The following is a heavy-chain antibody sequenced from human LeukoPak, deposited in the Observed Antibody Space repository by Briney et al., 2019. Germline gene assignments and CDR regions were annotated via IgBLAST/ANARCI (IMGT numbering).Heavy chain of an antibody. CDR3: ARVQRVKFPLKYYFDY. CDR1: GFTFSSYG. J-gene: IGHJ4*02. V-gene: IGHV3-33*01. Sequence: GGSLRLSCAASGFTFSSYGMHWVRQAPGKGLEWVAVIWYDGSNKYYADSVKGRFTISRDNSKNTLYLQMNSLRSEDTAVYYCARVQRVKFPLKYYFDYWGQGTLVTVSS. D-gene: IGHD3-10*01. CDR2: IWYDGSNK.